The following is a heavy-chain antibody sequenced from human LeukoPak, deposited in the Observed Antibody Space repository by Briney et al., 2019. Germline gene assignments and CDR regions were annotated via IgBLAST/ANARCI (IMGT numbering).Heavy chain of an antibody. D-gene: IGHD2-15*01. CDR1: GYSISSGYY. CDR2: IYNSGST. CDR3: ARGGSGGSPYLYYYYYYMDV. V-gene: IGHV4-38-2*02. J-gene: IGHJ6*03. Sequence: SETLSLTCTVSGYSISSGYYWGWIRQSPGKGLEWIGSIYNSGSTYYNPSLKSRVTISIDTSKNQFSLKLSSVTAADTAVYYCARGGSGGSPYLYYYYYYMDVWGKGTTVTISS.